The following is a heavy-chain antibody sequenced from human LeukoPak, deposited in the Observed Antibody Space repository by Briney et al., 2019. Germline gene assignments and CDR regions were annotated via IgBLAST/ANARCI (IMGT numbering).Heavy chain of an antibody. D-gene: IGHD6-19*01. J-gene: IGHJ6*02. CDR3: ATVRRGSSGWYADI. Sequence: GGSLRLSCAASGFTFRNYGMQWVRPAPGKGLEWVAVIWFDGSDKKYADSVKGRFTISRDNSKSTLYLQMNSLRAEDTAVYYCATVRRGSSGWYADIWGQGTTVTVSS. CDR1: GFTFRNYG. V-gene: IGHV3-33*01. CDR2: IWFDGSDK.